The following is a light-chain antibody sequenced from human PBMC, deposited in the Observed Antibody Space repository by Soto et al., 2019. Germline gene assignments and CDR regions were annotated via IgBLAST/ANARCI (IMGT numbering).Light chain of an antibody. CDR3: QQRSNWPRT. J-gene: IGKJ2*01. CDR1: QSVNRW. V-gene: IGKV1-5*03. Sequence: DIQMTQSPSTLSASVGDRVTITCRASQSVNRWLAWYQQKPGRAPKLLIYEASRLESGVPSRFSGSGSGTDFTLTISSLEPEDFAVYYCQQRSNWPRTFGQGTKLEIK. CDR2: EAS.